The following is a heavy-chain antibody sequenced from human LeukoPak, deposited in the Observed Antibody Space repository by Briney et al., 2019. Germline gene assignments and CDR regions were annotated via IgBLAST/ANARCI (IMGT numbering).Heavy chain of an antibody. J-gene: IGHJ6*04. CDR3: AELGITMIGGV. D-gene: IGHD3-10*02. CDR2: ISSSGSTI. V-gene: IGHV3-48*03. Sequence: GGSLRLSCAASGFTFSRYEMNWVRQAPGKGLEWVSYISSSGSTIYYADAVKGRFTLSRDNSKNSLYLQMNSLRAEDTAVYYCAELGITMIGGVWGKGTTVTISS. CDR1: GFTFSRYE.